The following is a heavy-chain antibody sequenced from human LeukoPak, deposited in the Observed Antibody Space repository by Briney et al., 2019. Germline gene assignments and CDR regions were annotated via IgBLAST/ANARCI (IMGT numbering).Heavy chain of an antibody. D-gene: IGHD2-2*01. V-gene: IGHV4-59*01. CDR2: IYYSGST. CDR1: GVSISSYY. CDR3: ARDCSSTSCYDAFDI. Sequence: SETLSLTCTVSGVSISSYYWRWIRQPPGKGLEWIGYIYYSGSTNYNPSLKSRVTISVDTSKNQFSLKLSSVTAADTAVYYCARDCSSTSCYDAFDIWGQGTMVTVSS. J-gene: IGHJ3*02.